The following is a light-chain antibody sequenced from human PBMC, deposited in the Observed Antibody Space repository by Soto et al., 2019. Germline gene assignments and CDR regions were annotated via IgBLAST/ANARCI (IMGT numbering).Light chain of an antibody. CDR1: QSVSSNR. CDR2: VAS. CDR3: QQYGSSPYA. J-gene: IGKJ2*01. Sequence: EIVLTQSPGTLSLSPGQRVTLSCRASQSVSSNRLAWYQQKPGQAPRLVIYVASSRATGIPDRFSGGGSGTEFSLTISRLEPEDFAVYYCQQYGSSPYAFGQGTKLEIK. V-gene: IGKV3-20*01.